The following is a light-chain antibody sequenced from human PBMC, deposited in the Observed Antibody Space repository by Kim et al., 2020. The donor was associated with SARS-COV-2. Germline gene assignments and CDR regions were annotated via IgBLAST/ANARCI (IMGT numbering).Light chain of an antibody. CDR2: SAV. J-gene: IGKJ4*01. CDR3: QNYNSALLT. V-gene: IGKV1-27*01. CDR1: QDINNY. Sequence: ASVGDRVTITCRASQDINNYLVWYQQKPGKVPKVLIHSAVALQSGVPSRFSGSGSGTEFTLTITGLQPEDVATYYCQNYNSALLTFGGWTKVDIK.